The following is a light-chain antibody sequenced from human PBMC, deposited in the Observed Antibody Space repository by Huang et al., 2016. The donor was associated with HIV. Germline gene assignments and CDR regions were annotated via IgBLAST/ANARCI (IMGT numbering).Light chain of an antibody. J-gene: IGKJ1*01. CDR3: HHYYSYSGA. Sequence: DIQTAQPASTLSAPVGDRVTITCRASQTISNCLAWYQQKPGKAPNLLIYRASTLESGVPSIFSGSGSGTEFTLTISSLQPDDFATYYCHHYYSYSGAFGQGTKVEIK. CDR2: RAS. CDR1: QTISNC. V-gene: IGKV1-5*03.